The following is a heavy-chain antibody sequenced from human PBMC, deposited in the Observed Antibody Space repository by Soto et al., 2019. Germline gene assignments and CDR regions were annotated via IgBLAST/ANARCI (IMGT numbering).Heavy chain of an antibody. Sequence: EVRLLESGGGLVQPGGSLRLSCAASGFTFSVYAMSWVRQAPGKGLEWVSGISGSGDSTHYADSVKVRFTVSRDNSKSMLSLQTNSLRAEDTAIYYCAKALYGGFTYWGQGTLVTVSS. CDR2: ISGSGDST. D-gene: IGHD3-10*01. CDR1: GFTFSVYA. CDR3: AKALYGGFTY. J-gene: IGHJ4*02. V-gene: IGHV3-23*01.